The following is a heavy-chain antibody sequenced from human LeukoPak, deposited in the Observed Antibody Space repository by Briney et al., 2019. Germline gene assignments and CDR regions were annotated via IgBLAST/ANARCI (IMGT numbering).Heavy chain of an antibody. V-gene: IGHV4-34*12. J-gene: IGHJ4*02. CDR1: GGSFTDYF. D-gene: IGHD6-13*01. CDR2: IFYSGRT. Sequence: SETLSLTCAVYGGSFTDYFWSWIRQPPGKGLEWIGSIFYSGRTYYNPSLKSRVTMSVDTSKNQFSLRLSSVNAADTAVYYCARDILATSIAAPYYWGQGTLVTVSS. CDR3: ARDILATSIAAPYY.